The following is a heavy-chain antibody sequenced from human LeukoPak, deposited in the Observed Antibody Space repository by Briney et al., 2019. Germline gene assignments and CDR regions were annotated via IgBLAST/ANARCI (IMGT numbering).Heavy chain of an antibody. CDR3: AKGDFVAISHSWFDP. D-gene: IGHD2-15*01. Sequence: GGSLRLSCAASGFTFSSYAMSWVRQAPGKGLEWVSAISGSGGSTYYADSVKGRFTISRDNSKNTLYLQMNSLRAEDTAVYYCAKGDFVAISHSWFDPWGQGTLVTVSS. V-gene: IGHV3-23*01. CDR2: ISGSGGST. J-gene: IGHJ5*02. CDR1: GFTFSSYA.